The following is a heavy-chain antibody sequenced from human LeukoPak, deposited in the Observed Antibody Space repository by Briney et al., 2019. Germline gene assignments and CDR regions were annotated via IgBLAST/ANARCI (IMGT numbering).Heavy chain of an antibody. CDR2: TYYRSKWYN. CDR3: AKTPAAGRYFDL. D-gene: IGHD6-13*01. V-gene: IGHV6-1*01. J-gene: IGHJ2*01. Sequence: SQTLSLTCAISGDSVSSNSAAWNWIRQSSSRGLEWLGRTYYRSKWYNDYAVSVKSRITINPETSKNQFSLHLNSVTPEDTAVYYCAKTPAAGRYFDLWAVAPWSLSPQ. CDR1: GDSVSSNSAA.